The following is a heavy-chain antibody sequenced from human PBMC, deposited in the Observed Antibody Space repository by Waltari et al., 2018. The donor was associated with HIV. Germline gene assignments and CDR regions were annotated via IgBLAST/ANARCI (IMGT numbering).Heavy chain of an antibody. V-gene: IGHV1-2*06. CDR3: ARDPQRKDGYNFDS. J-gene: IGHJ4*02. Sequence: HLCLYGAEVKQPGAPVKVPFTDSGSRFNTHSPHWVRQAPGRGLECMGLFDMKTGVTSYAQAFQGRVTMAGDASISTASLELSSLTSDDTATYYCARDPQRKDGYNFDSWGQGTLVTVSS. CDR2: FDMKTGVT. CDR1: GSRFNTHS. D-gene: IGHD5-12*01.